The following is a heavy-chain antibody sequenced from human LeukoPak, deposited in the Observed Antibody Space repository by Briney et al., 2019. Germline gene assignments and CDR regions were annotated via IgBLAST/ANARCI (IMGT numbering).Heavy chain of an antibody. CDR2: MNPNSGNT. D-gene: IGHD2-15*01. V-gene: IGHV1-8*02. CDR3: ARGYCSGGSCYSRDDAFDI. Sequence: ASVKVSCKASGYTFTGYYMHWVRQAPGQGLEWTGWMNPNSGNTGYAQKFQGRVTMTRNTSISTAYMELSSLRSEDTAVYYCARGYCSGGSCYSRDDAFDIWGQGTMVTVSS. J-gene: IGHJ3*02. CDR1: GYTFTGYY.